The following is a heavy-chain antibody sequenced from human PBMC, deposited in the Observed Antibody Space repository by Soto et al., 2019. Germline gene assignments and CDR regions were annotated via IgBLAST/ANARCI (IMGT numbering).Heavy chain of an antibody. CDR1: GDSVSSNSAA. CDR2: TYYRSKWYN. D-gene: IGHD5-12*01. CDR3: ARVSIIVATIVDAFEL. V-gene: IGHV6-1*01. Sequence: PSQTLSLTCAISGDSVSSNSAAWNWIRQSPSRGLEWLGRTYYRSKWYNDYAVSVKSRMTINPDTSKNQFSLQLNSVTPEDTAVYYCARVSIIVATIVDAFELWGQGTMVTVSS. J-gene: IGHJ3*01.